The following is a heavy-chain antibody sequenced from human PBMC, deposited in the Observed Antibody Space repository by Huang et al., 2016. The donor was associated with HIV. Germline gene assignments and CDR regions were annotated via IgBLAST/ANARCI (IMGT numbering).Heavy chain of an antibody. J-gene: IGHJ5*02. CDR2: INTNTGNP. CDR1: GYTFNKST. CDR3: ARDVRESTDFWVNYSWFDR. Sequence: QVQLVQSGSELKKPGASVSVSCKASGYTFNKSTMNWVGQAPGQGLEWLGRINTNTGNPTYARDFTGRFVFSLDTSVSTAYLQISNLKTEDTAVYYCARDVRESTDFWVNYSWFDRWGQGTLVTVSS. D-gene: IGHD3-10*01. V-gene: IGHV7-4-1*02.